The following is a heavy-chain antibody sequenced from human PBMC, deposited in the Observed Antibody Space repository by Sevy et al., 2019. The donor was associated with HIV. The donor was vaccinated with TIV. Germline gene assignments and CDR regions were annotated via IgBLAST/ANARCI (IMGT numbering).Heavy chain of an antibody. J-gene: IGHJ4*02. V-gene: IGHV3-23*01. Sequence: GGSLRLSCAASGFTFSSYAMSWVRQAPGKGLEWVSPISGSGGSTYYADSVKGRFTISRDNSKNTLYLQMNSLRAEDTAVYYCAKDRREYYYDSSGYYYYFDYWGQGTLVTVSS. CDR1: GFTFSSYA. CDR2: ISGSGGST. CDR3: AKDRREYYYDSSGYYYYFDY. D-gene: IGHD3-22*01.